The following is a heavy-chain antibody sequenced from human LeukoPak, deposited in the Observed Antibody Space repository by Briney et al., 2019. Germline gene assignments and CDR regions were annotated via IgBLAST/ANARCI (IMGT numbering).Heavy chain of an antibody. CDR2: IYYSGST. V-gene: IGHV4-59*01. J-gene: IGHJ4*02. CDR1: GGSISSYY. Sequence: KASETLSLTCTVSGGSISSYYWSWIRQPPGKGLKWIGYIYYSGSTNYNPSLKSRVTISVDTSKNQFSLKLSSVTAADTAVYYCARGTHVLLWFGELSIHPGVFDYWGQGTLVTVSS. CDR3: ARGTHVLLWFGELSIHPGVFDY. D-gene: IGHD3-10*01.